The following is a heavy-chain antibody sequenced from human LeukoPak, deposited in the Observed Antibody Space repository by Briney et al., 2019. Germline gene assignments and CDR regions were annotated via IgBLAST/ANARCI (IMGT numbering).Heavy chain of an antibody. CDR2: FSFRAGP. CDR3: AGDSDIARFFI. CDR1: GGSISSYY. V-gene: IGHV4-59*04. Sequence: SETLSLTCTVSGGSISSYYWSWIRQPPGKDLEWIGAFSFRAGPYYNPSLKSRVTMLLDTSENQFSLKLTSVTASDTAVYYCAGDSDIARFFIWGQGSLVTVSS. D-gene: IGHD3-9*01. J-gene: IGHJ4*01.